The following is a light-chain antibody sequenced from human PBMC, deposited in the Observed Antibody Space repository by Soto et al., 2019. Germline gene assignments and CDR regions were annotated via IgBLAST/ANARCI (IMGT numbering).Light chain of an antibody. CDR1: SSNIGSNY. Sequence: VLTQPPSASGTPGQRVTVSCSGSSSNIGSNYVYWYQQLPGTAPKLLIYRNNQRPSGVPDRFSGSKSGTSASLAISGLRSEDEADYYCAAWDDSLSGRVFGGGTKLTVL. CDR2: RNN. V-gene: IGLV1-47*01. J-gene: IGLJ2*01. CDR3: AAWDDSLSGRV.